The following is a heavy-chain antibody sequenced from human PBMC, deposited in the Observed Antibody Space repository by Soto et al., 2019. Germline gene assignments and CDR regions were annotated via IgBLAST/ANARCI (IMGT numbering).Heavy chain of an antibody. V-gene: IGHV1-18*01. CDR3: ARLTGYGISTSCRRHAFDF. J-gene: IGHJ3*01. CDR1: GYTFTSYG. CDR2: ISAYNGNT. Sequence: ASVKVSCKASGYTFTSYGISWVRQAPGQGLEWMGWISAYNGNTNYAQKLQGRVTMTTDTSTSTAYMELRSLRSDDTAVYYCARLTGYGISTSCRRHAFDFRGQGTMVNV. D-gene: IGHD2-2*01.